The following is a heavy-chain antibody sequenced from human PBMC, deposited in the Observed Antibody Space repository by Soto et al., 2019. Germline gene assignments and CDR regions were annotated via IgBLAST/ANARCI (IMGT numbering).Heavy chain of an antibody. D-gene: IGHD2-15*01. Sequence: QVQLVQSGAEVKKPGASVKVSCKASGYTFTSYDINWVRQATGQAREWMGWMNPHSGNTGYAQKVKGRVTMTRNTTISTAYMELRSLRSEDTAVYYCARGLPSMRAADNRFDPWGQGTLVTVSS. CDR1: GYTFTSYD. CDR3: ARGLPSMRAADNRFDP. CDR2: MNPHSGNT. J-gene: IGHJ5*02. V-gene: IGHV1-8*01.